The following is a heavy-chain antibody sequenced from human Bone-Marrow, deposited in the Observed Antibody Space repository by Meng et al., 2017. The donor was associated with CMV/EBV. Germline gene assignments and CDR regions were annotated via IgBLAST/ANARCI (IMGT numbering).Heavy chain of an antibody. Sequence: SETLSLTCTVSGYSISSGYYWGWIRQPPGKGLEWIGSIYHSGSTYYNPSLKSRVTISVDTSKNQFSLKLSSVTAADTAVYYCAREGDEEYGDYPFPTNWGQGKLVTVSS. D-gene: IGHD4-17*01. CDR3: AREGDEEYGDYPFPTN. CDR1: GYSISSGYY. J-gene: IGHJ4*02. V-gene: IGHV4-38-2*02. CDR2: IYHSGST.